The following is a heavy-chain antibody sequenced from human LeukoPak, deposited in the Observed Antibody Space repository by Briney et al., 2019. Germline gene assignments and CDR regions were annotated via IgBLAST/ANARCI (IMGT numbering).Heavy chain of an antibody. Sequence: ASVKVSFKASGDTFTSYGITWVRQAPGQGGEWMGWISTYNGNTNYAQKLQGRVTMTTDTSTSTAYMELRSLKSDDTAVYYCARGRDWNYAFDYWGQGTLVTVSA. D-gene: IGHD1-7*01. J-gene: IGHJ4*02. V-gene: IGHV1-18*01. CDR3: ARGRDWNYAFDY. CDR1: GDTFTSYG. CDR2: ISTYNGNT.